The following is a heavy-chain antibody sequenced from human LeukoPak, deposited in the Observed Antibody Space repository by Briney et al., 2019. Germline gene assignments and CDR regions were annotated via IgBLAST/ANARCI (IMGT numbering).Heavy chain of an antibody. CDR1: GFTFSSYG. V-gene: IGHV3-30*19. J-gene: IGHJ4*02. CDR2: ISYDGSNK. Sequence: PGRSLRLSCAASGFTFSSYGMHWVRQAPGKGLEWVAVISYDGSNKYYADSVKGRFTISRDNSKNTLYLQMNSLRAEDTAVYYCASPYSSGWHYPLVGGVFDYWGQGTLVTVSS. CDR3: ASPYSSGWHYPLVGGVFDY. D-gene: IGHD6-19*01.